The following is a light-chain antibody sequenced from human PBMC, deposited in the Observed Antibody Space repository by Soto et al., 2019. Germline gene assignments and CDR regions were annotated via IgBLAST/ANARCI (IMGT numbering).Light chain of an antibody. CDR1: SSNIGSNT. Sequence: QSVLTQPASASVTPGQRVTISCSGSSSNIGSNTVNWYQQLPGTAPKLLIYSNNQRPSGVPDLFSGSKSGTSASLAISGLQSEDEADYYCAAWDDSLNGHYVFGTGTKVTVL. J-gene: IGLJ1*01. CDR3: AAWDDSLNGHYV. CDR2: SNN. V-gene: IGLV1-44*01.